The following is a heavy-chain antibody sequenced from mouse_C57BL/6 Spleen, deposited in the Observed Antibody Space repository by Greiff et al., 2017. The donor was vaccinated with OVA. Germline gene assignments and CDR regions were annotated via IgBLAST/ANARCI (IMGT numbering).Heavy chain of an antibody. CDR2: INPNNGGT. CDR1: GYTFTDYN. CDR3: ALYYDYDHYAMDY. V-gene: IGHV1-22*01. J-gene: IGHJ4*01. D-gene: IGHD2-4*01. Sequence: EVQRVESGPELVKPGASVKMSCKASGYTFTDYNMHWVKQSHGKSLEWIGYINPNNGGTSYNQKFKGKATLTVNKSSSTAYMELRSLTSEDSAVYYCALYYDYDHYAMDYWGQGTSVTVSS.